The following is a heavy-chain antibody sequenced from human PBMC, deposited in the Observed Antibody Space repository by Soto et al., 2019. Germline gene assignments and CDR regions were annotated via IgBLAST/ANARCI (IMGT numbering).Heavy chain of an antibody. V-gene: IGHV3-15*01. Sequence: GGSLRLSCTASGFTFSNAWMSWVRQAPGKGLEWVGRIKSKTDGGTTDYAAPVKGRFSISRDDSKTTLFLQMKSLKTEDTAVYYCTTGTTTIIRVDYWGQGTLVTV. CDR1: GFTFSNAW. CDR3: TTGTTTIIRVDY. CDR2: IKSKTDGGTT. J-gene: IGHJ4*02. D-gene: IGHD3-10*01.